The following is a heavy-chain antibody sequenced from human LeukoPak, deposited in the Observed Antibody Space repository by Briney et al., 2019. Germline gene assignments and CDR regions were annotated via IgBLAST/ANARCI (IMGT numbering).Heavy chain of an antibody. Sequence: PSETLSLTCTVSGCSISSYYGSWIRQPPGKGLEWIGYIYYSGSTNYNPSLKSRVTISVDTSKNQFSLKLSSVTAADTAVYYCARVGLGSYFDYWGQGTLVTVSS. J-gene: IGHJ4*02. D-gene: IGHD3-10*01. CDR1: GCSISSYY. CDR3: ARVGLGSYFDY. V-gene: IGHV4-59*01. CDR2: IYYSGST.